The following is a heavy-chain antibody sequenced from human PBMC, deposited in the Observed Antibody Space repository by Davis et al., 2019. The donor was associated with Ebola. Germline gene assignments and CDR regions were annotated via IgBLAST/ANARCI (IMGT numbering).Heavy chain of an antibody. CDR3: STESSSGYSDY. Sequence: GGSLRLSCTASGFTFINAWVNWVRQAPGKGLEWIGRIKGKADGETTDYAAPVRGRFTISRDSKNTLSLQMNGLKTEDTAVYYCSTESSSGYSDYWGQGTLVTVSP. V-gene: IGHV3-15*01. D-gene: IGHD3-22*01. J-gene: IGHJ4*02. CDR1: GFTFINAW. CDR2: IKGKADGETT.